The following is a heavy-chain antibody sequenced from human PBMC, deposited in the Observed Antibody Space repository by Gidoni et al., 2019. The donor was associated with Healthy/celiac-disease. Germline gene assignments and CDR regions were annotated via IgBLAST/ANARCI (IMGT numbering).Heavy chain of an antibody. J-gene: IGHJ5*02. CDR1: GGSISSSSYY. CDR2: IYYSGST. V-gene: IGHV4-39*01. D-gene: IGHD5-12*01. CDR3: ASGYGGYQTFKNWFDP. Sequence: QLQLQESGPGLVKPSETLSLTCTVSGGSISSSSYYWGWIRQPPGKGLEWIGSIYYSGSTYYNTSLKSRVTISVDTSKNQFSLKLSSVTAADTAVYYCASGYGGYQTFKNWFDPWGQGTLVTVSS.